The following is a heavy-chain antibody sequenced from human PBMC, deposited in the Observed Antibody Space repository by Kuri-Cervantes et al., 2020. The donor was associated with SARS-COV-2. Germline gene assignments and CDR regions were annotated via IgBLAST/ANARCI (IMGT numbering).Heavy chain of an antibody. CDR1: GFTVSSNY. D-gene: IGHD6-13*01. V-gene: IGHV3-53*01. CDR2: IYSGGST. CDR3: AKAGYIAAAGAYYYYYMDV. J-gene: IGHJ6*03. Sequence: GESLKISCTASGFTVSSNYMSWVRQAPGKGLEWVSVIYSGGSTYYADSVKGRFTISRGNSKNTLYLQMNSLRAEDTAVYYCAKAGYIAAAGAYYYYYMDVWGKGTTVTVSS.